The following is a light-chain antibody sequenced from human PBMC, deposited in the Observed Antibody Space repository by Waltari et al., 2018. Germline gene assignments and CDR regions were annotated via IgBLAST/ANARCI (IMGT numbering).Light chain of an antibody. CDR1: QSLVYTDGISY. V-gene: IGKV2-30*01. CDR3: MQATHWPVT. CDR2: KVS. J-gene: IGKJ5*01. Sequence: DVGLTQSPLSLPVTLGQPASISCRSSQSLVYTDGISYLNLFHQRPGQAPRRLIYKVSNRDSGVPDRCSGSGSGTDFTLMISSVEADDVGVYFCMQATHWPVTFGQGTRLEIK.